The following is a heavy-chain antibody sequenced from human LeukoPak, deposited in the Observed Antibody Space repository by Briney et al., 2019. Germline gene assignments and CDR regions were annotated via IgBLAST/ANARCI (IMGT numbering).Heavy chain of an antibody. Sequence: GGSLRLSCAASGFTFSSYEMNWVRQAPGKGLEWVSYISSRGSTIYYADSVKGRFTISRDNAKNSLYLQMNSLRAEDTAVYYCARAVYCTNGVCYEYNWFDPWGQGTLVTVSS. CDR1: GFTFSSYE. CDR2: ISSRGSTI. D-gene: IGHD2-8*01. V-gene: IGHV3-48*03. J-gene: IGHJ5*02. CDR3: ARAVYCTNGVCYEYNWFDP.